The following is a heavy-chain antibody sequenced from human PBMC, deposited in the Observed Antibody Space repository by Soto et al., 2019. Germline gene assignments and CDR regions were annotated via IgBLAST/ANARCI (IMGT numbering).Heavy chain of an antibody. D-gene: IGHD3-22*01. Sequence: GGSMRLSCAASGFTFSSYWMSWVRQATGEGLEWVANIKQDGSEKYYVDSVKGRFTISRDNAKNSLYLQMNSLRAEDTAVYYCARFYYDSSGYLPSPYYYYYGMDVWGQGTTVTVSS. CDR1: GFTFSSYW. J-gene: IGHJ6*02. CDR2: IKQDGSEK. CDR3: ARFYYDSSGYLPSPYYYYYGMDV. V-gene: IGHV3-7*04.